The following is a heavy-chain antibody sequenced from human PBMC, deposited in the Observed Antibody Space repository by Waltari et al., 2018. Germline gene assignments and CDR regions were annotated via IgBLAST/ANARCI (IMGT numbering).Heavy chain of an antibody. V-gene: IGHV1-69*05. CDR2: IIPIFGTA. Sequence: QVQLVQSGAEVKKPGSSVKVSCTASGGTFSSYAISWVRQAPGKGLEWMGGIIPIFGTANYAQKFQGRVTITTDESTSTAYMELSSLRSEDTAVYYCARDEDYDLGDAFDIWGQGTMVTVSS. CDR3: ARDEDYDLGDAFDI. J-gene: IGHJ3*02. D-gene: IGHD4-17*01. CDR1: GGTFSSYA.